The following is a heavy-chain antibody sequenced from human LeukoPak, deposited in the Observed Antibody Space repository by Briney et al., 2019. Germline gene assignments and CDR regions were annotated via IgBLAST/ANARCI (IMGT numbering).Heavy chain of an antibody. V-gene: IGHV3-7*01. CDR3: ARDHTYGGFDY. D-gene: IGHD4-23*01. J-gene: IGHJ4*02. CDR2: IKQDGSEK. Sequence: GGSLRLSCAASGSTFRSNWMSWVRQAPGKGLEWVANIKQDGSEKNYVDSVKGRFTVSRDNAKNSLYLQMNSLRAEDTAVYYCARDHTYGGFDYWGQGTLVTVSS. CDR1: GSTFRSNW.